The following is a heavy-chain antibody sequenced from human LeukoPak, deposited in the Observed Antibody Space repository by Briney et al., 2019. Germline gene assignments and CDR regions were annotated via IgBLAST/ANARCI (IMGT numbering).Heavy chain of an antibody. CDR3: ASTIVVDAFDI. V-gene: IGHV4-38-2*01. Sequence: SESMSLTCAVSGYSISSGYYWCWIRQPPGKGPEGGGSIYHSGSTYYNPSLKSRVTISVETSKHQFSLKLSYVTAADRAVYYCASTIVVDAFDIWGQGTMVTVSS. D-gene: IGHD2-15*01. CDR1: GYSISSGYY. J-gene: IGHJ3*02. CDR2: IYHSGST.